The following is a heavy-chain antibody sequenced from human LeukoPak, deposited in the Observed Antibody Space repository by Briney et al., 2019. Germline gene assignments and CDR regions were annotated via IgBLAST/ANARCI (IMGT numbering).Heavy chain of an antibody. V-gene: IGHV1-18*01. CDR1: GYTFTNYG. J-gene: IGHJ5*02. Sequence: ASVKVSCKASGYTFTNYGISWVRQAPGQGLEWMGWISAYNGNTNYAQKLQGRVTMTTDTSTSTAYMELRSLRSDDTAVYYCARAVVVVVAATSWFDPWGQGTLVTVSS. D-gene: IGHD2-15*01. CDR3: ARAVVVVVAATSWFDP. CDR2: ISAYNGNT.